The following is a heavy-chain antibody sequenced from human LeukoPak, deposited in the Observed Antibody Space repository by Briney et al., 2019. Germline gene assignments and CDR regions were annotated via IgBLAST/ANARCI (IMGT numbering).Heavy chain of an antibody. V-gene: IGHV3-7*05. CDR3: ARGQGCFDP. J-gene: IGHJ5*02. CDR2: IKQDGSDK. Sequence: PGGSLRLSCAASGFTFSNYWMTWVRQAPGKGLEWVATIKQDGSDKYYVDSVKGRFTFSRDNAKNSLYLQMDSLRAEDTAVYYCARGQGCFDPWGQGTLVTVSS. CDR1: GFTFSNYW.